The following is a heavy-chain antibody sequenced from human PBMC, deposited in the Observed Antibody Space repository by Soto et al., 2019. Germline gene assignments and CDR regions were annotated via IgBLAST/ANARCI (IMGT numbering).Heavy chain of an antibody. V-gene: IGHV6-1*01. CDR2: TYYRSRFFS. J-gene: IGHJ5*02. CDR1: GDSVSSYSAA. D-gene: IGHD3-10*01. CDR3: VRDRYSSSGWFDP. Sequence: SQALSLTCAISGDSVSSYSAAWNWIRQSPSGGLEWLGRTYYRSRFFSDYAESVKSRIIINPDTSKNQFSLQLKSVTPEDTAVYYCVRDRYSSSGWFDPWGQGTPVTVSS.